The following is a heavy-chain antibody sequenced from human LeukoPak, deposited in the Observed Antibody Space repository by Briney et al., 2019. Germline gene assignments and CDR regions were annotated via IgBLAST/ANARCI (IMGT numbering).Heavy chain of an antibody. V-gene: IGHV6-1*01. CDR2: TYYNSRWSN. D-gene: IGHD1-1*01. Sequence: SQTLSLTCAIFGDSVSSDITAWNWIRQSPSRGLEWLGRTYYNSRWSNDYAVSVEGRMTINPDTTRNQFSLQLKSVTHDDAAGYYCARGYMKPGFDYWGQGTLVTVSS. CDR3: ARGYMKPGFDY. CDR1: GDSVSSDITA. J-gene: IGHJ4*02.